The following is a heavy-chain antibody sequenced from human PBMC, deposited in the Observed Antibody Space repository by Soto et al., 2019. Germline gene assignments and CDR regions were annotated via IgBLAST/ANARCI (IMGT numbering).Heavy chain of an antibody. CDR3: ARDLLFDP. Sequence: XSVKVSCKASGCTFTRYAMHWGRQAPGQRVKRXGWINXRNGNKKYSQXXQGRVNIXXDTYESTAYVELSILRSEDTAVYYCARDLLFDPWGQETLVTVSS. CDR1: GCTFTRYA. V-gene: IGHV1-3*01. D-gene: IGHD3-10*01. CDR2: INXRNGNK. J-gene: IGHJ5*02.